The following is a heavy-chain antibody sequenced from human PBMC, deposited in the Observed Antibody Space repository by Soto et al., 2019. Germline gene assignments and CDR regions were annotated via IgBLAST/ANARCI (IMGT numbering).Heavy chain of an antibody. D-gene: IGHD3-10*01. J-gene: IGHJ5*02. CDR1: GGCISSTSYY. CDR3: ARQGIILTPPPRVRFDP. Sequence: SETLSLTCTVSGGCISSTSYYWDWIRQPPGKGLEWIGSICYSGSTSYSPSLKSRVTISVDTSKNHFSLKLTSVTAADTAVYYCARQGIILTPPPRVRFDPWGQGSLVTGSS. CDR2: ICYSGST. V-gene: IGHV4-39*01.